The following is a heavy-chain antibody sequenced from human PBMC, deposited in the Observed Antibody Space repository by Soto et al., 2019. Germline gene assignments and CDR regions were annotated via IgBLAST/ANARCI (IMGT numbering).Heavy chain of an antibody. J-gene: IGHJ4*02. V-gene: IGHV4-39*02. Sequence: PSETLSLTCTVSGGSIGSSTYYWGWIRQPPGKGLEWIGSMYSSGNTYYNPSLKSRVTVSVDTSKNHFSLKLSSVTAADTAVYYCARSGWFEAGYFDYWGQGTLVTVSS. CDR2: MYSSGNT. CDR1: GGSIGSSTYY. D-gene: IGHD6-19*01. CDR3: ARSGWFEAGYFDY.